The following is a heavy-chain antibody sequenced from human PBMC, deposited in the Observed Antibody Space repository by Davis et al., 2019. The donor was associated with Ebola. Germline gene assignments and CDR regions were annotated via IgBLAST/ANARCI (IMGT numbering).Heavy chain of an antibody. J-gene: IGHJ3*02. V-gene: IGHV4-34*01. CDR3: ARHGRCYDAFDI. CDR1: LGSFSGYY. D-gene: IGHD2-21*01. CDR2: INHSGST. Sequence: SQTLSLTPAVYLGSFSGYYWSWPRPPPGKGLEWIGEINHSGSTNYNPSLKSRVTISVDTSKNQFSLKLSSVTAADTAVYYCARHGRCYDAFDIWGQGTMVTVSS.